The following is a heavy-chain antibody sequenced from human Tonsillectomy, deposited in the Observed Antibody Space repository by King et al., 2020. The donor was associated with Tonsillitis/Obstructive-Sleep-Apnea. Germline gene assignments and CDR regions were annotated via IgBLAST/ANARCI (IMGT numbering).Heavy chain of an antibody. Sequence: VQLVESGGGVVQPGRSLRLSCAASGFTFSSYGMHWVRQAPGKGLEWVAVIWYDGSNKYYADSVKGRFTISRDNSKNTLYLQMNSLGAEDTAVYYCARSLFTVVKAHDAFDIWGQGTMVTVSS. CDR3: ARSLFTVVKAHDAFDI. V-gene: IGHV3-33*01. D-gene: IGHD4-23*01. CDR2: IWYDGSNK. CDR1: GFTFSSYG. J-gene: IGHJ3*02.